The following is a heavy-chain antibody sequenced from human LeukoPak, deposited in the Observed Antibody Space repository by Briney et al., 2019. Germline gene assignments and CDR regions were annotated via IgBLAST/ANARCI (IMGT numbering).Heavy chain of an antibody. J-gene: IGHJ6*02. CDR3: VRIYSGSYGYYYYGMDV. D-gene: IGHD1-26*01. CDR2: IYYSGST. V-gene: IGHV4-59*08. Sequence: SETLSLTCTVSGGSISSYYWSWIRQPPGKGLEWIGYIYYSGSTNYNPSLKSRVTISVDTSKNQFSLKLSSVTAADTAVYYCVRIYSGSYGYYYYGMDVWGQGTTVTVSS. CDR1: GGSISSYY.